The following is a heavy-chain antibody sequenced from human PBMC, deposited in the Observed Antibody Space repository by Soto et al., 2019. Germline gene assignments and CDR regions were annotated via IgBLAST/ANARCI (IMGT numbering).Heavy chain of an antibody. CDR3: ARDAFDYDATGYHSDS. V-gene: IGHV3-48*02. J-gene: IGHJ4*02. D-gene: IGHD3-22*01. Sequence: EVQLVESGGGLVQPGGSLRLSCGASGFTFSNYNMNWVRQAPGKGLEWVSYISSSGSTTYYADSVKGRFTISRDNAKDSLSLQMNSLRDEDTAVYYCARDAFDYDATGYHSDSWGQGTLVTVSS. CDR1: GFTFSNYN. CDR2: ISSSGSTT.